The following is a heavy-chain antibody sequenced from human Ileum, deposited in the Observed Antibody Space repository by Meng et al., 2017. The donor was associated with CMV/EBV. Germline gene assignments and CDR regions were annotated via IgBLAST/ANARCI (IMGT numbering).Heavy chain of an antibody. CDR3: AGDGGFSDP. V-gene: IGHV3-NL1*01. CDR1: GFTFNNHG. Sequence: QGQLVESGGGVDQPGGSLRLSCAASGFTFNNHGMHWVRQAPGKGLEWVSLMYSSGSTKYADSVKGRFTISRDNSKNTLYLQMNSLRVEDTAVYYCAGDGGFSDPWGQGTLVTVSS. J-gene: IGHJ5*02. D-gene: IGHD3-16*01. CDR2: MYSSGST.